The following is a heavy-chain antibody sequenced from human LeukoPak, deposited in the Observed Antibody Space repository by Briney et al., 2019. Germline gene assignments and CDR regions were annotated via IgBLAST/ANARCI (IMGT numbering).Heavy chain of an antibody. CDR1: GGSISSYY. J-gene: IGHJ5*02. Sequence: NPSETLSLTCTVSGGSISSYYWSCIRQPPGKGLEWIGYISYSGSINFNPSLKSRVTISVDTSKNQFSLKLSSVTAADTAVYYCAREGTAGTNLNWFDPWGQGTLVTVSS. CDR2: ISYSGSI. V-gene: IGHV4-59*01. D-gene: IGHD1-1*01. CDR3: AREGTAGTNLNWFDP.